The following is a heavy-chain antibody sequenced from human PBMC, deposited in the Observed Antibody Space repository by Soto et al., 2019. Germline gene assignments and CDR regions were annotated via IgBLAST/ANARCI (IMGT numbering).Heavy chain of an antibody. V-gene: IGHV1-46*01. CDR1: GYTFTSYY. Sequence: ASVKVSCKASGYTFTSYYMHWVRQAPGQGLEWMGIINPSGGSTSYAQKFQGRVTMTRDTSTSTVYMELSSLRSEDTAVYYCARERMRSNWNFGYYYGMDVWGQGTTVTVSS. CDR3: ARERMRSNWNFGYYYGMDV. CDR2: INPSGGST. J-gene: IGHJ6*02. D-gene: IGHD1-7*01.